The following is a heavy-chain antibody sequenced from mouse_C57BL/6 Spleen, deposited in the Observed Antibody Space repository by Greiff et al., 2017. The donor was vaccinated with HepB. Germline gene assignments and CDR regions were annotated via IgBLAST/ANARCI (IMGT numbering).Heavy chain of an antibody. D-gene: IGHD2-3*01. Sequence: SGAELARPGASVKLSCKASGYTFTSYGISWVKQRTGQGLEWIGEIYPRSGNTYYNEKFKGKATLTADKSSSTAYMELRSLTSEDSAVYFCARGPYDGYPYYFDYWGQGTTLTVSS. CDR1: GYTFTSYG. V-gene: IGHV1-81*01. J-gene: IGHJ2*01. CDR2: IYPRSGNT. CDR3: ARGPYDGYPYYFDY.